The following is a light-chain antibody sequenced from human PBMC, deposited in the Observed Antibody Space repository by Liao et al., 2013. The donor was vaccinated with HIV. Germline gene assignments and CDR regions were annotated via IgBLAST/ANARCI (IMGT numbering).Light chain of an antibody. Sequence: SYVLTQTPSVSVAPGKTATVTCGGSNIGSKSVHWYQQKPGQAPLLVIYYDSDRRSGIPERFSGSNSGNTATLTISGTQAMDEADYYCQTWASSTYVFGTGTKVTVL. J-gene: IGLJ1*01. CDR1: NIGSKS. CDR2: YDS. CDR3: QTWASSTYV. V-gene: IGLV3-21*01.